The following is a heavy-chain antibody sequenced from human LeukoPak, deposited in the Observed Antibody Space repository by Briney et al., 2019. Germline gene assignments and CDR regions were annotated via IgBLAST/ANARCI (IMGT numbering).Heavy chain of an antibody. V-gene: IGHV4-4*02. CDR2: MYLSGTT. J-gene: IGHJ4*02. D-gene: IGHD3-22*01. CDR3: AGLVGRYSSGLYYYYFDY. CDR1: GGSTSSLNL. Sequence: SGTLSLTCIVSGGSTSSLNLWSWVRQPPGKGLEWIGEMYLSGTTHSNPSVKSRVTISIDKSKNQFFLNLSSVTAADTAVYYCAGLVGRYSSGLYYYYFDYWGQGTLVTVSS.